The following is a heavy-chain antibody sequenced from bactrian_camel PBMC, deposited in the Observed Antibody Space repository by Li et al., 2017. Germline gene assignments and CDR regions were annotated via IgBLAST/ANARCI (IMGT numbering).Heavy chain of an antibody. CDR2: INGPGGNT. D-gene: IGHD1*01. CDR1: GFTFSSAD. CDR3: AAHPNPADWNSPPDY. Sequence: VQLVESGGGLVQPGRSLRLSCSASGFTFSSADMTWVRQAPGKGLEWVSSINGPGGNTYSVNGRFTISRDNAKNTLNLTMNSLKPYDTAMYYCAAHPNPADWNSPPDYWGQGTQVTVS. V-gene: IGHV3S40*01. J-gene: IGHJ4*01.